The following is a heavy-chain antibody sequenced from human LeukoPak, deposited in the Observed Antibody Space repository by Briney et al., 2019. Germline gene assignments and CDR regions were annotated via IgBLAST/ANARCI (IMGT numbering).Heavy chain of an antibody. D-gene: IGHD2-2*02. CDR1: GFTFTGYY. CDR3: ARGYCSSTSCYTVFDY. J-gene: IGHJ4*02. Sequence: GRSLRLSCAASGFTFTGYYMHWVRQAPGQGLEWMGWINPNSGGTNYAQKFQGRVTMTRDTSISTAYMELSRLRSDDTAVYYCARGYCSSTSCYTVFDYWGQGTLVTVSS. V-gene: IGHV1-2*02. CDR2: INPNSGGT.